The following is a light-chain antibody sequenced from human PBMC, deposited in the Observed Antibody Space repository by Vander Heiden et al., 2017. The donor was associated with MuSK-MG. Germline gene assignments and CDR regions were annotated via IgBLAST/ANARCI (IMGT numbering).Light chain of an antibody. CDR3: QQSDSTPFT. V-gene: IGKV1-39*01. CDR2: AAS. J-gene: IGKJ5*01. Sequence: DIQMTQSPSSLSASVGDRVTITCRASQSISSYLNWYQQKPGKAPKLLIYAASSLQSGVPSRFSGSGSGTDFTLTISRLQPEDFATYYCQQSDSTPFTFGQGTLVDIK. CDR1: QSISSY.